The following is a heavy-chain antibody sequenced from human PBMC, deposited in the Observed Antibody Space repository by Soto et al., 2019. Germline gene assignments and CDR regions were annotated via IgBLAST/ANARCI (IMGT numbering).Heavy chain of an antibody. J-gene: IGHJ4*02. CDR2: ISYDGSNK. CDR3: AKGAKNYDFWSGYYFRGYYFDY. Sequence: TGGSLRLSCAASGFTFSSYGMHWVRQAPGKGLEWVAVISYDGSNKYYADSVKGRFTISRDNSKNTLYLQMNSLRAEDTAVYYCAKGAKNYDFWSGYYFRGYYFDYWGQGTLVTVSS. D-gene: IGHD3-3*01. CDR1: GFTFSSYG. V-gene: IGHV3-30*18.